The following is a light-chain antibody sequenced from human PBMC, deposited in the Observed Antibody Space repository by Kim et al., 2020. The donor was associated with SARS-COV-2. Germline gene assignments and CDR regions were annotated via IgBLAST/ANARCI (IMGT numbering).Light chain of an antibody. Sequence: DIQMTQSPSSLSASVGDRVTIPCRASQSISKFLNWNQQKPGKAPKLLLYAASTLQSGVPSRFSGSGSGTDFTLTISSLQPADFATYYCQQSYSAPYTFGGGTKVDIK. V-gene: IGKV1-39*01. J-gene: IGKJ4*01. CDR3: QQSYSAPYT. CDR1: QSISKF. CDR2: AAS.